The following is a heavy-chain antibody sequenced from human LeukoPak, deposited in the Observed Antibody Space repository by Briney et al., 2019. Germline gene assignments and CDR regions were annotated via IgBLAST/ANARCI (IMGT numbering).Heavy chain of an antibody. J-gene: IGHJ5*02. D-gene: IGHD3-22*01. CDR2: INPSGGST. CDR3: ARGGSSGYYSTSGFDP. V-gene: IGHV1-46*01. Sequence: ASVKVSCTASGYTFTSYYMHWVRQAPGQGLEWMGIINPSGGSTSYAQKFQGRVTMTRDTSTSTVYMELSSLRSEDTAVYYCARGGSSGYYSTSGFDPWGQGTPVTVSS. CDR1: GYTFTSYY.